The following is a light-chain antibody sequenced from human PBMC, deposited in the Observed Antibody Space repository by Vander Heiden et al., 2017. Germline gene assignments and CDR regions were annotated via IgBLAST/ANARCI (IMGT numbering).Light chain of an antibody. CDR3: QQYQSAPYT. V-gene: IGKV4-1*01. CDR1: QSVFQNSPNKNF. CDR2: WAS. J-gene: IGKJ2*01. Sequence: DILMTQYPDSMALSLGERATISCKSSQSVFQNSPNKNFLAWYQQKPGEPPKLLIYWASTRKSGVPDRFSGSESGTDFTLTINNLQAEDVAVYYCQQYQSAPYTFGQGTRLEIK.